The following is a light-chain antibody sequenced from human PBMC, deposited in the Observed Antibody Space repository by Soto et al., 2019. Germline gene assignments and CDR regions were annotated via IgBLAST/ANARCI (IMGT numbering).Light chain of an antibody. CDR2: DVS. V-gene: IGKV1-5*02. CDR1: ESISSW. Sequence: DIQMTQIPSTLPASVGDTVTIICRASESISSWLAWYQQKPGKAPKLLIYDVSKLRRGVPSRFSGGGSGTEFILTIGSLQPEDFATYFCQQYNSYSPWTFGQGTKVDIK. J-gene: IGKJ1*01. CDR3: QQYNSYSPWT.